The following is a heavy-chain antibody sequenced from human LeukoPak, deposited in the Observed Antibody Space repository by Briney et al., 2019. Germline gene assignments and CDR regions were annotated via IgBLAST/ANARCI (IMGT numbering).Heavy chain of an antibody. CDR3: AKGRGSYNALDI. D-gene: IGHD3-10*01. CDR1: GFIFGNYA. V-gene: IGHV3-30-3*01. J-gene: IGHJ3*02. Sequence: GRSLRPSCAASGFIFGNYAMHWVRQAPGKGLEWVAAISYHGRNIYYADSVKGRFIISRDNSENTLYLQMSSLTTEDTAMYYCAKGRGSYNALDIWGQGTVVTVSS. CDR2: ISYHGRNI.